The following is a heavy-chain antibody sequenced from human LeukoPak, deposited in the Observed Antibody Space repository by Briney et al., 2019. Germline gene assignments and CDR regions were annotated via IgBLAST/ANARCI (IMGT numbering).Heavy chain of an antibody. V-gene: IGHV4-34*01. D-gene: IGHD1-1*01. CDR3: ARGPTISETGYFDY. J-gene: IGHJ4*03. Sequence: SETLSLTCAVYGGSFSRYYWSWIRQSPGKGLEWIAEINHRGDTNYNPSVKSRVTISVDTSKNQFSLKVTSLTAADAAVYFCARGPTISETGYFDYWGQGTLVTVSS. CDR1: GGSFSRYY. CDR2: INHRGDT.